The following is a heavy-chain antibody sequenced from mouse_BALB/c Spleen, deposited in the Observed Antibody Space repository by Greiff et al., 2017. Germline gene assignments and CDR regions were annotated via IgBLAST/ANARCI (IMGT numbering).Heavy chain of an antibody. CDR3: ARGAGGRAWFAY. V-gene: IGHV2-9*02. CDR2: IWAGGST. D-gene: IGHD1-1*02. J-gene: IGHJ3*01. Sequence: VQLVESGPGLVAPSQSLSITCTVSGFSLTSYGVHWVRQPPGKGLEWLGVIWAGGSTNYNSALMSRLSISKDNSKSQVFLKMNSLQTDDTAMYYCARGAGGRAWFAYWGQGTLVTVSA. CDR1: GFSLTSYG.